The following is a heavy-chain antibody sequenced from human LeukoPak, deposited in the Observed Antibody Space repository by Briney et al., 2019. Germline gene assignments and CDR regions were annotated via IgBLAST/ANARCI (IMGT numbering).Heavy chain of an antibody. J-gene: IGHJ4*02. Sequence: SETLSLTCTVSGGSISSGGYYWSWIRQHPGKGLEWIGYIYYSGSTYYNPSLKSRVTISVDTSKNQFSLKLSSVTAADTALYFCATRPGGSTWYGVFDYWSPGTLVTVS. CDR2: IYYSGST. CDR3: ATRPGGSTWYGVFDY. V-gene: IGHV4-31*03. CDR1: GGSISSGGYY. D-gene: IGHD6-13*01.